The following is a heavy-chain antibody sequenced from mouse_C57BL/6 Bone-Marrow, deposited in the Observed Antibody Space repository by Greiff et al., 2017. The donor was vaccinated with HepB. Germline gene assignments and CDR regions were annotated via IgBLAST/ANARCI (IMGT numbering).Heavy chain of an antibody. CDR1: GYSFTSYY. Sequence: VKLQESGPELVKPGASVKISCKASGYSFTSYYIHWVKQRPGQGLEWIGWIYPGSGNTKYNEKFKGKATLTADTSSSTAYMQLSSLTSEDSAVYYCARGLNPFDVWGTGTTVTVSS. CDR3: ARGLNPFDV. CDR2: IYPGSGNT. J-gene: IGHJ1*03. V-gene: IGHV1-66*01.